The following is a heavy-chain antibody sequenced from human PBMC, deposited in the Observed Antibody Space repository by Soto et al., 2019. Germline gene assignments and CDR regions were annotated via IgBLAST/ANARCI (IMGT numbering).Heavy chain of an antibody. V-gene: IGHV3-48*03. J-gene: IGHJ4*02. CDR2: ISSSGSTI. CDR1: AFTFRNYQ. CDR3: ARARDGYIYRSDY. D-gene: IGHD5-12*01. Sequence: PGGSLRLSCAASAFTFRNYQMNWVRQAPGKGLEWVSFISSSGSTIYYTDSVKGRFTISRDNAKDSLYLQMDRMRVEDTAVYYCARARDGYIYRSDYWGQGPLVTVSS.